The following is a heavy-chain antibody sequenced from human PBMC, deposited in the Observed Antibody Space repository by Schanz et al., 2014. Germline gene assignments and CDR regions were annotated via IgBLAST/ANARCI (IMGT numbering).Heavy chain of an antibody. D-gene: IGHD3-10*01. CDR2: IGVDGTTT. CDR3: AKYRGYYRVSGSYRELEY. Sequence: EVQLLESGGGLVQPGGSLRLSCLASGFAFSSYGMNWLPQAPGKGLEWVSVIGVDGTTTYYADSVKGRFTISRDNSKNTLYLQMNSLRPEDTAVYYCAKYRGYYRVSGSYRELEYWGQGTLVTVSS. CDR1: GFAFSSYG. V-gene: IGHV3-23*01. J-gene: IGHJ4*02.